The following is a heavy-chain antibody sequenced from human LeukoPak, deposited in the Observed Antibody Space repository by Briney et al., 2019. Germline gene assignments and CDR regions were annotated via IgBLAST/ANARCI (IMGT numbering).Heavy chain of an antibody. Sequence: PSETLSLTCAVYGGSFSGYYWSWIRQPPGKGLEWIGEINHSGSTNYNPSLKSRVTISVDTSENQFSLKLSSVTAADTAVYYCARGLGIAAALPSSGNWFDPWGQGTLVTVSS. J-gene: IGHJ5*02. D-gene: IGHD6-13*01. CDR1: GGSFSGYY. CDR3: ARGLGIAAALPSSGNWFDP. V-gene: IGHV4-34*01. CDR2: INHSGST.